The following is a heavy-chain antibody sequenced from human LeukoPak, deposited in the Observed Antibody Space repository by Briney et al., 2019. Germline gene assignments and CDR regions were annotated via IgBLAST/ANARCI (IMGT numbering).Heavy chain of an antibody. J-gene: IGHJ4*02. CDR3: ARVGGGSYFDYYFDY. D-gene: IGHD1-26*01. CDR1: GFTFSSYA. V-gene: IGHV3-30*01. CDR2: ISYDGSNK. Sequence: GGSLRLSCAASGFTFSSYAMHWVRQAPGKGLEWVAFISYDGSNKYYADSVKGRFTISRDNSKNTLYLQMNSLRAEDTAVYYCARVGGGSYFDYYFDYWGQGTLVTVSS.